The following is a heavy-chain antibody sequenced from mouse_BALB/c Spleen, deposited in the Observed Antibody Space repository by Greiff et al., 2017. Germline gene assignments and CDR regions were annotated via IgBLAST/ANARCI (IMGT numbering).Heavy chain of an antibody. V-gene: IGHV5-9-4*01. CDR2: ISSGGSYT. CDR1: GFTFSSYA. J-gene: IGHJ4*01. D-gene: IGHD3-1*01. Sequence: EVKVVESGGGLVKPGGSLKLSCAASGFTFSSYAMSWVRQSPEKRLEWVAEISSGGSYTYYPDTVTGRFTISRDNAKNTLYLEMSSLRSEDTAMYYCARDIARATWGRAMDYWGQGTSVTVSS. CDR3: ARDIARATWGRAMDY.